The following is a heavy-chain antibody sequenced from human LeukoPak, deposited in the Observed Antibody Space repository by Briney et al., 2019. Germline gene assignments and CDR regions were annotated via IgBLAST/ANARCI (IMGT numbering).Heavy chain of an antibody. Sequence: GGSLRLSCAASGFTFKSYGMLWVRQAPGKRLEWVANIWYDGSCKNYADSVRGRFTISRDSSENTLYLQMNSLRAEDTAVYYCAEGTTAWGQGTLVTVSS. CDR1: GFTFKSYG. CDR2: IWYDGSCK. D-gene: IGHD2/OR15-2a*01. J-gene: IGHJ5*02. V-gene: IGHV3-33*06. CDR3: AEGTTA.